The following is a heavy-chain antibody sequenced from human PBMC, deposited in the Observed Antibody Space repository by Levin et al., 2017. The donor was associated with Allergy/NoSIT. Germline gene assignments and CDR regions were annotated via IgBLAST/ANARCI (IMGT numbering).Heavy chain of an antibody. Sequence: PSETLSLTCTVSGGSVSSISDYWGWIRQPPGKGLEWIGTINKNGRTFYNPSLKSRVTISVATSENQFFLNLASGTATDTAVYYCARLRGGVQLWQAWGQGTLVTVSS. CDR1: GGSVSSISDY. CDR2: INKNGRT. D-gene: IGHD5-18*01. J-gene: IGHJ5*02. V-gene: IGHV4-39*01. CDR3: ARLRGGVQLWQA.